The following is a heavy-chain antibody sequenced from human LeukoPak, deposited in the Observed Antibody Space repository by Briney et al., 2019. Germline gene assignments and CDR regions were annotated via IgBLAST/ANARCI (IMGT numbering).Heavy chain of an antibody. V-gene: IGHV4-59*11. J-gene: IGHJ4*02. CDR1: GGSISSHY. CDR2: IYYSGST. D-gene: IGHD3-22*01. Sequence: SETLSLTCTVSGGSISSHYWSWIRQPPGKGLEWIGYIYYSGSTNYNPSLKSRVTISVDTSKNQFSRKLSSVTAADTAVYYCARATLLDSSGYYPDRGGFDYWGRGTLVTVCS. CDR3: ARATLLDSSGYYPDRGGFDY.